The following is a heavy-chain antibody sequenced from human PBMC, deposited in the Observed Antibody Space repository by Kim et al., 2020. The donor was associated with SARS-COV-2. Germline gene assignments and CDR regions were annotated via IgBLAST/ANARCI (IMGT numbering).Heavy chain of an antibody. CDR2: IYHSGST. CDR1: GGSISSGGYS. D-gene: IGHD3-22*01. V-gene: IGHV4-30-2*01. J-gene: IGHJ3*02. Sequence: SETLSLTCAVSGGSISSGGYSWSWIRQPPGKGLEWIGYIYHSGSTYYNPSLKSRVTISVDRSKNQFSLKLSSVTAADTAVYYCARGDSYDSSGYCRGSYCAFDIWGQGTMVTVSS. CDR3: ARGDSYDSSGYCRGSYCAFDI.